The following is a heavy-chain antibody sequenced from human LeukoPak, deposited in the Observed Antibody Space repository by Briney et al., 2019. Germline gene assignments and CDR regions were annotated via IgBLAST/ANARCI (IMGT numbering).Heavy chain of an antibody. J-gene: IGHJ4*02. CDR3: ARGQGPRMGSSWYYFDY. CDR1: GFTFSDYW. V-gene: IGHV3-7*01. CDR2: IKQDGSEK. D-gene: IGHD6-13*01. Sequence: RAGGSLRLSCVASGFTFSDYWMSWVRQAPGKGLEWVANIKQDGSEKNYVDPVKGRFTISRDNAKNSLYLQMNSLRAEDTAVYYCARGQGPRMGSSWYYFDYWGQGTLVTASS.